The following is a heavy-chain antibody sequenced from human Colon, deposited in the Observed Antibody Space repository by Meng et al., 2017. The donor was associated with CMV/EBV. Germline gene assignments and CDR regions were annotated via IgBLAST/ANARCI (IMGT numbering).Heavy chain of an antibody. CDR3: AKGPYYHALGNWFDP. J-gene: IGHJ5*02. V-gene: IGHV3-33*06. Sequence: ASGCTVSSYGMHWVRQAPGKGLEWVAAIWYDGSIKEYAESVKSRFTISRDNSKNTLYLQMNSLRAEDTAVYYCAKGPYYHALGNWFDPWGQGTLVPSPQ. CDR1: GCTVSSYG. D-gene: IGHD3-10*01. CDR2: IWYDGSIK.